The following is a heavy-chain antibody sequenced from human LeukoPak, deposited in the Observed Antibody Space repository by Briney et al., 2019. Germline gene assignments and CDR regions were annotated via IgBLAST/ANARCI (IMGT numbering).Heavy chain of an antibody. Sequence: SETLSLTCSVSGVSFSSGSSHWRGIRQPPGRXXXXIGYIYYSGSTNYNPSLKSRVTISVDTAKNQFSLKLSSVTAADTAVYYCARSLKPAVAPVGVWGKGTTVTVSS. CDR2: IYYSGST. V-gene: IGHV4-61*01. J-gene: IGHJ6*04. CDR3: ARSLKPAVAPVGV. D-gene: IGHD6-13*01. CDR1: GVSFSSGSSH.